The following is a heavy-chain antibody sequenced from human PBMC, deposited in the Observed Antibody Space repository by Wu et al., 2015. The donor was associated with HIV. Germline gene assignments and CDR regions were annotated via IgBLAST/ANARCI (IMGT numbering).Heavy chain of an antibody. CDR3: AREVGAMLANWFDP. J-gene: IGHJ5*02. D-gene: IGHD3-10*01. CDR1: RDTFRRFA. V-gene: IGHV1-69*11. Sequence: QVHLVQSGAEVKKPGSSVKLSCRASRDTFRRFAITWVRQAPGQGLECMGKITPILGSTVYTQKFQDRVTITADESTSYMELRSLTSEDTAVYYCAREVGAMLANWFDPWGQGTLVIVSS. CDR2: ITPILGST.